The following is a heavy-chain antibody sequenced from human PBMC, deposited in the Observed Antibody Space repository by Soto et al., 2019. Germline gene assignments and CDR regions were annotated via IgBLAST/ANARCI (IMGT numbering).Heavy chain of an antibody. V-gene: IGHV3-53*01. Sequence: EVQLVESGGGLIQPGGSLRLSCTASGFTVSSNYMSWVRQAPGKGREGVSVLYSAGTTHYADSVKGRFAISRDNSKNTLYLQMNSLRAEDTALYYCARDWGGNAGLYWYFDLWGRGTLVNVSS. J-gene: IGHJ2*01. CDR1: GFTVSSNY. D-gene: IGHD7-27*01. CDR2: LYSAGTT. CDR3: ARDWGGNAGLYWYFDL.